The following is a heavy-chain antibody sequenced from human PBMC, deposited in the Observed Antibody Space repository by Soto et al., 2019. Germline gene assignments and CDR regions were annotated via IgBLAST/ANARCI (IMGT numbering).Heavy chain of an antibody. V-gene: IGHV3-7*01. J-gene: IGHJ4*02. Sequence: EVQLVESGGGLVQPGGSLRLSCVVSGFAFSTFWMSWVRQAPGKGREWVANINQDGSGSYYVDSVKGRFTNSRENAKNSLYLQMTSLRAEDTAVYYCARRAREYNSPGCANWGQGTLVTVSS. CDR3: ARRAREYNSPGCAN. D-gene: IGHD2-2*01. CDR1: GFAFSTFW. CDR2: INQDGSGS.